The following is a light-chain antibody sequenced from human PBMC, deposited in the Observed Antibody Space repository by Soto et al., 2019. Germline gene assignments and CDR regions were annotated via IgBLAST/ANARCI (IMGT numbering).Light chain of an antibody. CDR1: QSVSSNF. CDR3: QQYGNSPRT. CDR2: GAS. V-gene: IGKV3-20*01. J-gene: IGKJ1*01. Sequence: IVLTQSPGTLSLSPGERATLSCRASQSVSSNFLAWYQQKPGQAPRLLISGASSRATGIPDRFSGSGSGTDFTLTISRLEPEDFAVYYCQQYGNSPRTFGQGTKVDIK.